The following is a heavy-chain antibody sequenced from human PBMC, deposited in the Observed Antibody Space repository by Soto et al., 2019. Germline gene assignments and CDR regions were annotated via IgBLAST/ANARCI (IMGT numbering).Heavy chain of an antibody. V-gene: IGHV1-18*01. D-gene: IGHD6-25*01. CDR1: GYSFTIYI. J-gene: IGHJ6*02. CDR3: ARIAAESDFAMVV. Sequence: QAQLVQSGAEVKKPGASVKVSCKASGYSFTIYIISWVRQTAGQGLEWMGWIAAYNGNTNYPQNLQGRVTMTIDPSTSTAYMELTSLRSDDTAVYYCARIAAESDFAMVVWGQGTTVSVSS. CDR2: IAAYNGNT.